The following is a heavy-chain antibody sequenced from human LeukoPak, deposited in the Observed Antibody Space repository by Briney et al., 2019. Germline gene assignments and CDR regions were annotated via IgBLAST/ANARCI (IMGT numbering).Heavy chain of an antibody. V-gene: IGHV1-69*04. Sequence: GASVKVSCKASRGTFSSYAISWVRQAPGQGLEWMGRIIPILGIANYAQKFQGRVTITADESTSTAYMELSSLRSEDTAVYYCARGYNWNDVGAFDIWAKGQWSPSLQ. CDR1: RGTFSSYA. D-gene: IGHD1-1*01. CDR2: IIPILGIA. CDR3: ARGYNWNDVGAFDI. J-gene: IGHJ3*02.